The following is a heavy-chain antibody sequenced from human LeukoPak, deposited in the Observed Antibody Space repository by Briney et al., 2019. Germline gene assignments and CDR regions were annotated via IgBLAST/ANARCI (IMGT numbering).Heavy chain of an antibody. CDR2: ISYDGSEK. J-gene: IGHJ4*02. D-gene: IGHD5-24*01. Sequence: QSGGSLRLSCAASGFTFSDYGMHWVRQAPGKGLEWVALISYDGSEKFYADSVKGRFTISRDNSKNTLSLQMNSLRVEDTAVYYCARDVLEMATDYWGQGTLVTVSS. CDR1: GFTFSDYG. V-gene: IGHV3-30*03. CDR3: ARDVLEMATDY.